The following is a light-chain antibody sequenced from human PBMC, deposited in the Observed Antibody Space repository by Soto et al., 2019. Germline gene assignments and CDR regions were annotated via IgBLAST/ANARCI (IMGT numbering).Light chain of an antibody. J-gene: IGLJ2*01. CDR1: GSDVGGYNY. CDR2: DVS. V-gene: IGLV2-11*01. CDR3: CSYAGSYTV. Sequence: QSALTQPRSVSGSPGQSVTISCTGTGSDVGGYNYVSWYQHHPGKAPKLMIYDVSKRPSGVSDRFSGSKSGNTASLTISGLQAEDEADYYCCSYAGSYTVFGGGTKLTVL.